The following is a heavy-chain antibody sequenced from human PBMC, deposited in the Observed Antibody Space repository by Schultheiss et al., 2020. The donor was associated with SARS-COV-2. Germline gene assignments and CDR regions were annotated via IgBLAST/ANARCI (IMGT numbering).Heavy chain of an antibody. CDR1: GDSVSSNSGA. J-gene: IGHJ4*02. CDR2: TYYRSKWYN. V-gene: IGHV6-1*01. CDR3: ARYRVGCSSTSCFYFDY. D-gene: IGHD2-2*01. Sequence: SQTLSLTCAISGDSVSSNSGAWNWIRQSPSRGLEWLGRTYYRSKWYNDYAVSVKSRIIINPDTSKNQFSLQLKSVTPEDTAVYYCARYRVGCSSTSCFYFDYWGQGTLVTVSS.